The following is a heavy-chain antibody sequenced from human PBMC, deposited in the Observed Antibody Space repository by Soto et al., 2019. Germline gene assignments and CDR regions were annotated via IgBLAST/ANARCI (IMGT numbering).Heavy chain of an antibody. CDR2: IYHSGST. CDR3: ARVLRFLNLRGYYYMDV. CDR1: SGSISSSNW. Sequence: QVQLQESGPGLVKPSGTLSLTCAVSSGSISSSNWWSWVRQPPGKGLEWIGEIYHSGSTNYNPSLKRRVTISVDKSKNQSSLKLSSVTAADTAVYYCARVLRFLNLRGYYYMDVWGKGTTVTVSS. D-gene: IGHD3-3*01. J-gene: IGHJ6*03. V-gene: IGHV4-4*02.